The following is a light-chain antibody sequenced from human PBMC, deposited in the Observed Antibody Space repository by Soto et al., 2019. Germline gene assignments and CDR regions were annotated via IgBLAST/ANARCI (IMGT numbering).Light chain of an antibody. CDR3: SSYISSSTLNYV. CDR1: SSDVGGYNY. V-gene: IGLV2-14*01. Sequence: QSVLTQPASVSGSPGQSITISCTGTSSDVGGYNYVSWYQQHPGKAPKLMIYDVSDRPSGVSNRFSGSKSGNTASLTISGLQAEDEAEYYCSSYISSSTLNYVFGTGTK. CDR2: DVS. J-gene: IGLJ1*01.